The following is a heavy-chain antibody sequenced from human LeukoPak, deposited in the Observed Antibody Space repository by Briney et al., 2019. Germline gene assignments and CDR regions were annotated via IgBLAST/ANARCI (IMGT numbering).Heavy chain of an antibody. V-gene: IGHV1-2*02. CDR1: GYTFTGYY. D-gene: IGHD3-3*01. CDR3: ARARQARFLEWLYDAFDI. Sequence: GASVKVSCKASGYTFTGYYMHWVRQAPGQGLGWMGWINPNSGGTNYAQKFQGRVTMTRDTAISTAYMELSSMRSDDTAVYYCARARQARFLEWLYDAFDIWGQGTMVTVSS. J-gene: IGHJ3*02. CDR2: INPNSGGT.